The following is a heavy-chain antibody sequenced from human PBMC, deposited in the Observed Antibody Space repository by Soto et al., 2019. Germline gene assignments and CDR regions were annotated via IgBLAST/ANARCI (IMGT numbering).Heavy chain of an antibody. CDR2: IIPIFGTA. CDR3: ARGVWSLYYYDSSGYYLAFDI. Sequence: SVKVSCKASGGSFSSYAIGWVRQAPGQGLEWMGVIIPIFGTANYAQKFQGRVTITADKSTSTAYMELSSLRSEDTAVYYCARGVWSLYYYDSSGYYLAFDIWGQGTMVTVSS. J-gene: IGHJ3*02. D-gene: IGHD3-22*01. CDR1: GGSFSSYA. V-gene: IGHV1-69*06.